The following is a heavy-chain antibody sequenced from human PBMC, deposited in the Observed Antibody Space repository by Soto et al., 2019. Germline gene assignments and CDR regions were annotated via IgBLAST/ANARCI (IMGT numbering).Heavy chain of an antibody. V-gene: IGHV3-23*01. CDR2: ISGSGVST. Sequence: GGSLRLSCAASGFTFSSYAMSWVRQAPGKGLEWVSAISGSGVSTYYADSVKGRFTISRDNSKNTLYLQMNSLRAEDTAVYYCARGATGYGNFDYWGQGTLVTVSS. CDR1: GFTFSSYA. CDR3: ARGATGYGNFDY. D-gene: IGHD5-12*01. J-gene: IGHJ4*02.